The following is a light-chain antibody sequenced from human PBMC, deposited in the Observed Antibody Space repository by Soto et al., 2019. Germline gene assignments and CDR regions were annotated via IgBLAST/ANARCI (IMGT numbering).Light chain of an antibody. CDR1: QDISNY. CDR3: QQYDNLPRT. J-gene: IGKJ4*01. CDR2: DAS. Sequence: DIQMTQSPSSLSASVGDRVTITFQASQDISNYLNWYQQKPGKAPKLLIYDASNLETGVPSRFSGSGSGTDFTFTISSLQPEDIATYYCQQYDNLPRTFGGGTKVDMK. V-gene: IGKV1-33*01.